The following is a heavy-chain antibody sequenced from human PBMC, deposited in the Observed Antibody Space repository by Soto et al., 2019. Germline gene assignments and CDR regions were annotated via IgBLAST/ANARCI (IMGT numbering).Heavy chain of an antibody. D-gene: IGHD2-15*01. CDR3: AREAPLVVVAANRYGMEF. J-gene: IGHJ6*02. Sequence: ASVKVSCKASGYTFTSYGISWVRQAPGQGLEWMGWISAYNGNTNYAQKLQGRVTMTTDTSTSTAYMELRSLRSDDTAVYYCAREAPLVVVAANRYGMEFWCQGITVTVSS. CDR1: GYTFTSYG. V-gene: IGHV1-18*01. CDR2: ISAYNGNT.